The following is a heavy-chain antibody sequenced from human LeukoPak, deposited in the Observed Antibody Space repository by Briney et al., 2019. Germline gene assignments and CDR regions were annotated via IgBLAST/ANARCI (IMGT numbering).Heavy chain of an antibody. V-gene: IGHV3-21*01. CDR3: ARDPYSGNYGTYYYYYMDV. CDR1: GFTFSNYN. Sequence: GGSLSLSCADSGFTFSNYNMNWVRQAPGKAMEWVSSITSSGTYTFYADSVKGRFTISRDNAKNSLYLQMDSLGPEDTAVYYCARDPYSGNYGTYYYYYMDVWGKGTTVTISS. J-gene: IGHJ6*03. CDR2: ITSSGTYT. D-gene: IGHD1-26*01.